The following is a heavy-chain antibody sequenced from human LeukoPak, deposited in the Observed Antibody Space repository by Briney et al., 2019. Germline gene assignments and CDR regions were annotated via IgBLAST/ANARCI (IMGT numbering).Heavy chain of an antibody. J-gene: IGHJ3*02. CDR2: ISGSGGST. V-gene: IGHV3-23*01. Sequence: GGSLRLSCAASGFTFNTYGMSWVRQAPGKGLEWVSAISGSGGSTYYADSVKGRFTISRDNSKNTLYLQMTSLRAEDTAVYYCARSYGYGVDAFDIWGQGTMVTVSS. CDR1: GFTFNTYG. CDR3: ARSYGYGVDAFDI. D-gene: IGHD5-18*01.